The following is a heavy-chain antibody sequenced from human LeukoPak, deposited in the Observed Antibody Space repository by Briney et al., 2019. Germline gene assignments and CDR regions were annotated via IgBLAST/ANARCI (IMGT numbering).Heavy chain of an antibody. Sequence: GGSLRLSCAASGFTFRNYWMGWVRQAPGKGLEWVSYISSSGSTIYYADSVKGRFTISRDNAKNSLYLQMNSLRAEDTAVYYCARKYGDYYYYGMDVWGQGTTVTVSS. D-gene: IGHD4-17*01. V-gene: IGHV3-48*03. CDR3: ARKYGDYYYYGMDV. J-gene: IGHJ6*02. CDR1: GFTFRNYW. CDR2: ISSSGSTI.